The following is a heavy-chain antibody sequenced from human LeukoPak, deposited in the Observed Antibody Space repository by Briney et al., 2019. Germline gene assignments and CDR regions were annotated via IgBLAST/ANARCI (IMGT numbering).Heavy chain of an antibody. CDR1: GGSISSYY. D-gene: IGHD2-21*01. Sequence: SETLSLTCTVSGGSISSYYWSWIRQPPGKGLEWIGEINHSGSTNYNPSLKSRVTISVDTSKNQFSLKLSSVTAADTAVYYCARGLWGRWFDPWGQGTLVTVSS. CDR2: INHSGST. CDR3: ARGLWGRWFDP. J-gene: IGHJ5*02. V-gene: IGHV4-34*01.